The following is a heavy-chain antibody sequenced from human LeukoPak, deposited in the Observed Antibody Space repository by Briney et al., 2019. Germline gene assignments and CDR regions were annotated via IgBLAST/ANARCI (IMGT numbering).Heavy chain of an antibody. J-gene: IGHJ4*02. D-gene: IGHD5-24*01. CDR3: AKDLGNSYFDY. V-gene: IGHV3-30*18. Sequence: GWSLRLSCAASGFTFSSYGMHWVRQAPGKGLEWVAVISYDGSNKYYADSVKGRFTISRDNSKNTLYLQMNSLRAEDTAVYYCAKDLGNSYFDYWGQGTLVTVSS. CDR2: ISYDGSNK. CDR1: GFTFSSYG.